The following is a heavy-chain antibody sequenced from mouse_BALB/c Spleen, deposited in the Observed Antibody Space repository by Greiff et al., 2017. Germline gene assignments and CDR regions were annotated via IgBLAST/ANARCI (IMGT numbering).Heavy chain of an antibody. J-gene: IGHJ3*01. CDR1: GFAFSSYD. Sequence: EVHLVESGGGLVKPGGSLKLSCAASGFAFSSYDMSWVRQTPEKRLEWVAYISSGGGSTYYPDTVKGRFTISRDNAKNTLYLQMSSLKSEDTAMYYCARHGGFAYWGQGTLVTGSA. CDR2: ISSGGGST. V-gene: IGHV5-12-1*01. CDR3: ARHGGFAY.